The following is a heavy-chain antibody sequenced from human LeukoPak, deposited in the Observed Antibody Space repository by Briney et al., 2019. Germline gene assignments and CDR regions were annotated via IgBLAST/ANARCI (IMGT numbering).Heavy chain of an antibody. V-gene: IGHV4-59*01. D-gene: IGHD3-10*01. CDR3: ARALWFGESYYFDY. Sequence: SETLSLTCTVSGGSISSYYWSWIRQPPGKGLEWIGYIYYSGSTNYNPSLKSRVTISVDTSKNQFSLKLSSVTAADTAVYYCARALWFGESYYFDYWGQGALVTVSS. CDR2: IYYSGST. J-gene: IGHJ4*02. CDR1: GGSISSYY.